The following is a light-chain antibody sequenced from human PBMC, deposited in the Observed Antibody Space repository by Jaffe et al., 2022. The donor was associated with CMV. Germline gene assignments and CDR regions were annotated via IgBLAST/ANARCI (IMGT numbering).Light chain of an antibody. CDR1: QSVSSN. J-gene: IGKJ1*01. Sequence: EIVMTQSPATLSVSQGERATLSCRASQSVSSNLAWFQQKPGRAPRLLIYGASTRATGIPARFSGSGSGTEFTLIISSLQSEDFAVYYCHQYNNWPQTFGQGTKVEIK. CDR2: GAS. CDR3: HQYNNWPQT. V-gene: IGKV3-15*01.